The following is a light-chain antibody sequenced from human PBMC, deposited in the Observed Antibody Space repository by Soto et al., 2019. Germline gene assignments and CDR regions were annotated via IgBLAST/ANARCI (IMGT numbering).Light chain of an antibody. J-gene: IGKJ1*01. CDR2: ATS. V-gene: IGKV1-6*01. CDR3: LHDYNYPRT. CDR1: QAIEDD. Sequence: AIQMTQSPSSLSASVGDTVTITCRASQAIEDDLGWYQQKPGKAPKLLIYATSSLQSGVPSRFSGSGSGTDFSLSIRSLQPEDSATYYCLHDYNYPRTFGQGTKVEI.